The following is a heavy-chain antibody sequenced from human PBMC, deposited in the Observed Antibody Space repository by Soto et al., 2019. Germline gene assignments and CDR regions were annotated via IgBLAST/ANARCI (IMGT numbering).Heavy chain of an antibody. CDR1: GGTFSSYA. V-gene: IGHV1-69*13. D-gene: IGHD3-3*02. J-gene: IGHJ1*01. CDR2: IIPIFGTA. CDR3: ARDFSPISDSVTSFSQH. Sequence: ASVKVSCKASGGTFSSYAISWVRQAPGQGLEWMGGIIPIFGTANYAQKFQGRVTITADESTSTAYMELSSLRSEDTAVYYCARDFSPISDSVTSFSQHWGQGTLVTVSS.